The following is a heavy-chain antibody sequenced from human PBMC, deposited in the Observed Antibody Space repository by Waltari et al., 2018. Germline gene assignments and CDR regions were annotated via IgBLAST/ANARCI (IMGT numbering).Heavy chain of an antibody. V-gene: IGHV3-23*03. CDR1: GFTFSSYA. CDR3: ANFWYLRGYDAFDI. J-gene: IGHJ3*02. D-gene: IGHD5-12*01. CDR2: IYSGGSST. Sequence: EVQLLESGGGLVQPGGSLRLSCAASGFTFSSYAMSWVRQAPGKGLEWVSVIYSGGSSTYYADSVKGRFTISRDNSKNTLYLQMNSLRAEDTAVYYCANFWYLRGYDAFDIWGQGTMVTVSS.